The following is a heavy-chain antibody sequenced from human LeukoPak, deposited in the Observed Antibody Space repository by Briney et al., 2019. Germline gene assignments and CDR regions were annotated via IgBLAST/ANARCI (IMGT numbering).Heavy chain of an antibody. CDR2: ISGSGGST. D-gene: IGHD2-2*01. J-gene: IGHJ4*02. V-gene: IGHV3-23*01. Sequence: GGSLRLSCAASGFSFGSYSMNWVRQAPGKGLEWVSAISGSGGSTYYADSVKGRFTIPRDNSKNTLYLQMNSLRAEDTAVYYCAKDGAGSQSYCSSTSCYVDYWGQGTLVTVSS. CDR3: AKDGAGSQSYCSSTSCYVDY. CDR1: GFSFGSYS.